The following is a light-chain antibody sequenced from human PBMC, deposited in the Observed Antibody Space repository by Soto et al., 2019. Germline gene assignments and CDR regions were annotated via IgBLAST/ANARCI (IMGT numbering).Light chain of an antibody. CDR1: QSISSY. CDR2: AAS. Sequence: DIQMTQSPSSLSASVGDRVHLTCRASQSISSYLNWYQQKPGKAPKLLIYAASSLQSGVPSRFSGSGSGTDFTLTISSLQPEDFATYYCQQSYSTLALTFGGGTKVEIK. V-gene: IGKV1-39*01. J-gene: IGKJ4*01. CDR3: QQSYSTLALT.